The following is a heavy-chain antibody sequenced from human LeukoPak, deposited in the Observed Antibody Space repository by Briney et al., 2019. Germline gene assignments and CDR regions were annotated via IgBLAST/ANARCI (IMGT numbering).Heavy chain of an antibody. J-gene: IGHJ4*02. Sequence: GAVKVSCKASGYTFTSYGINWVRQAPGQGLEWMGRISAYNGNTNFAQKLQGRVTMTTDTSTSTAYMEVRSLRSDDTAVYYCAREGSNSGWYYFDYWGQGTLVTVFS. CDR2: ISAYNGNT. D-gene: IGHD6-19*01. CDR3: AREGSNSGWYYFDY. CDR1: GYTFTSYG. V-gene: IGHV1-18*01.